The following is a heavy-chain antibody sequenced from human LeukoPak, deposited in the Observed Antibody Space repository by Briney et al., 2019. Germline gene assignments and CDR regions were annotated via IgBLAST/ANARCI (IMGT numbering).Heavy chain of an antibody. CDR2: IKQDGSEK. Sequence: GGSLRLSCAASGFTFSSYWMSWVRQAPGKGLEWVANIKQDGSEKYYVDSVKGRFTISRDNAKNSLYLQMNSLRAEDTAVYYCARDLGYCTNGVCPAGFDYWGQGTLVTVSS. J-gene: IGHJ4*02. CDR1: GFTFSSYW. CDR3: ARDLGYCTNGVCPAGFDY. D-gene: IGHD2-8*01. V-gene: IGHV3-7*03.